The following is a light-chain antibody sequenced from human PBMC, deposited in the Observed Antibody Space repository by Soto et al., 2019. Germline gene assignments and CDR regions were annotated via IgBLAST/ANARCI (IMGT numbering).Light chain of an antibody. CDR2: GAS. V-gene: IGKV3-15*01. CDR3: QQYSSWRP. J-gene: IGKJ1*01. Sequence: EVIMKKSPATLSLYPGERATLSCRASESVSTNLAWYQQKAGQAPRLLIYGASTRATGIPARFSGSGSGTEFTLTISSLQSEDFAVYYCQQYSSWRPFGQGTKVDIK. CDR1: ESVSTN.